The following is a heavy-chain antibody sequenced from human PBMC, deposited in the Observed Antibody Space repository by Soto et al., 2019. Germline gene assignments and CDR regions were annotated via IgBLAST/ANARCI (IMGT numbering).Heavy chain of an antibody. CDR2: IYHSVST. V-gene: IGHV4-38-2*02. CDR1: GYSIDSDDY. D-gene: IGHD3-10*01. Sequence: LRETLSLTCTGSGYSIDSDDYWGCILHPPGKWLEWIASIYHSVSTFYNPSLRSRVTISIDTSKNQFSLRLTAVTAADTAMYYCARKAYHASGRINLFDSWGQGTLVTAPQ. CDR3: ARKAYHASGRINLFDS. J-gene: IGHJ4*02.